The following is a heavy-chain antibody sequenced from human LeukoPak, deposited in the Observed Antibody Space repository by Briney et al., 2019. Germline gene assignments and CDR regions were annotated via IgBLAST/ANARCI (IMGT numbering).Heavy chain of an antibody. CDR1: GGTFSSYA. D-gene: IGHD3-10*01. Sequence: ASVKVSCKASGGTFSSYAISWVRQAPGQGLEWMGGIIPIFGTANYAQKFQGRVTITTDESTSTAYMELSSLRSEDTAAYYCARVGNTMVRGGHANYYYYYMDVWGKGTTVTVS. CDR3: ARVGNTMVRGGHANYYYYYMDV. J-gene: IGHJ6*03. V-gene: IGHV1-69*05. CDR2: IIPIFGTA.